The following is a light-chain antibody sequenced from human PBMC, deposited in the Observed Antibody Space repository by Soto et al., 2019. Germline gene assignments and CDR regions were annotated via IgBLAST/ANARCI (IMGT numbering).Light chain of an antibody. V-gene: IGKV1-5*01. CDR1: QSVTRR. J-gene: IGKJ1*01. Sequence: DIQMTQSPSTLSASVGDRVTITCRASQSVTRRLAWYQQRPGGAPKILVWDGTTLHRGVPSRFSGSDSGTEFTLTIRSLQPDDFATYYCQHYNSYSEAFGQGTKVDIK. CDR3: QHYNSYSEA. CDR2: DGT.